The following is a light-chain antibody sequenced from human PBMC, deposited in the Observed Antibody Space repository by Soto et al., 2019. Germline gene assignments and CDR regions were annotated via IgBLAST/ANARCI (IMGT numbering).Light chain of an antibody. CDR2: YDN. V-gene: IGLV3-21*04. Sequence: SYELTQPPSESVAPGETASISCGGDKIGRKSVHWYQQRPGQAPVLVMYYDNDRPSEIPERFSGFNSGNTATLDISRVEAXXXXDYYCQVWDSSSDHYVFGPGTKLTVL. CDR3: QVWDSSSDHYV. J-gene: IGLJ1*01. CDR1: KIGRKS.